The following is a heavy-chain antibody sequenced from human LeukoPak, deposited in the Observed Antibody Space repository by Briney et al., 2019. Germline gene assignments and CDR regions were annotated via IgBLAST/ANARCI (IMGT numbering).Heavy chain of an antibody. V-gene: IGHV4-34*01. D-gene: IGHD3-22*01. CDR2: INHSGST. CDR1: GGSFSGYY. Sequence: SETLSLTCAVYGGSFSGYYWSWIRQPPGKGLEWIGEINHSGSTNYNPSLKSRVTISVDTSKNQFSLKLSSVTAADTAVYYCASPGLYYYDSSGYYLFDYWGQGTLVTVSS. CDR3: ASPGLYYYDSSGYYLFDY. J-gene: IGHJ4*02.